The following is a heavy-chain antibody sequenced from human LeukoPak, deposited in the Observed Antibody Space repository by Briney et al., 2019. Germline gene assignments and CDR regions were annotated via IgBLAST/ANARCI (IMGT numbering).Heavy chain of an antibody. D-gene: IGHD2-2*01. CDR3: ASLGYCSSTSCPIGYY. CDR1: GFTFSSYS. V-gene: IGHV3-48*01. Sequence: QSGGSLRLSCAASGFTFSSYSMNWVRQAPGKGLEWVSYISSSTIYYADSVKGRFTISRDNAKNSLYLQMNSLRAEDTAVYYCASLGYCSSTSCPIGYYWGQGTLVTVSS. CDR2: ISSSTI. J-gene: IGHJ4*02.